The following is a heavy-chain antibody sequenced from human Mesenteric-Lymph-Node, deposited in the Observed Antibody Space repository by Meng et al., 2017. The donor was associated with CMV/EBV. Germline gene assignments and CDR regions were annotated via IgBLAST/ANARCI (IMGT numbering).Heavy chain of an antibody. Sequence: SETLSLTCPVLGASISNGEYWGGWIRQSPGQGLEWIGNIYYRGNTYYNPSFRSRVTMSVDTSKGQFSLKLRSVTAADTAVYYCARAPYYYQDASNNPPDYWGQGVLVTVSS. J-gene: IGHJ4*02. V-gene: IGHV4-39*07. CDR1: GASISNGEYW. CDR3: ARAPYYYQDASNNPPDY. D-gene: IGHD3-10*01. CDR2: IYYRGNT.